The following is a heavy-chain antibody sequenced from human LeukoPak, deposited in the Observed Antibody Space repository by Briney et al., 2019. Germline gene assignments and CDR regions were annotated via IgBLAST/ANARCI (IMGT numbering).Heavy chain of an antibody. CDR2: INHRGTT. CDR1: GDSFSGYY. CDR3: ASQNYDSSGYNY. V-gene: IGHV4-34*01. D-gene: IGHD3-22*01. Sequence: SETLSLTCAVYGDSFSGYYWSWIRQPPGKGLEWIAEINHRGTTHYNPSLKSRVTISVDTSKNQFSLKLSSVTAADTAVYYCASQNYDSSGYNYWGQGTLVTVSS. J-gene: IGHJ4*02.